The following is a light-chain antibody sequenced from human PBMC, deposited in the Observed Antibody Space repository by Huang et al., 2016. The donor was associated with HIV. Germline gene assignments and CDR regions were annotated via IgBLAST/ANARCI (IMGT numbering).Light chain of an antibody. Sequence: ETVMTQSPASLSLSPGERATLSCRAGQNVYSNLAWYQHKPGQAPRLLIYGTSPRATGSPARFSGSGYGTEFALTISSLQSEDFAVYYCLQYYDWPPWTFGQGTKVEIK. CDR3: LQYYDWPPWT. CDR2: GTS. J-gene: IGKJ1*01. CDR1: QNVYSN. V-gene: IGKV3-15*01.